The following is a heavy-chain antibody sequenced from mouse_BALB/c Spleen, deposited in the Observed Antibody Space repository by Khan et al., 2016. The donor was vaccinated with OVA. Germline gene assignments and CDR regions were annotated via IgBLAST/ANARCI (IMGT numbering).Heavy chain of an antibody. Sequence: VQLQQSGPELVKPGASVKMSCKTSGYTFTEYTLHWVKQSHGKSLEWIGVIDPKNGGTSYNQKFKGKATLTVDKSSSTAYMEFRSLTIAYSAVYSCARDAGRCWGQGPSVPVSS. CDR2: IDPKNGGT. J-gene: IGHJ4*01. CDR3: ARDAGRC. D-gene: IGHD3-3*01. V-gene: IGHV1-22*01. CDR1: GYTFTEYT.